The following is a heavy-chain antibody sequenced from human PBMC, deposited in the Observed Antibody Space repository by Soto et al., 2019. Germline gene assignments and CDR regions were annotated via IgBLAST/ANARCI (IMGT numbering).Heavy chain of an antibody. CDR2: IIPILGIA. CDR3: ARYRGYCSGGSCYSDAFDI. CDR1: GGTFSSYT. Sequence: QVQLVQSGAEVKKPGSSVKVSCKASGGTFSSYTISWVRQAPGQGLEWMGRIIPILGIANYAQKFQGRVTSTADKSTSTAYMELSSLRSEDTAVYYCARYRGYCSGGSCYSDAFDIWGQGTMVTVSS. J-gene: IGHJ3*02. D-gene: IGHD2-15*01. V-gene: IGHV1-69*02.